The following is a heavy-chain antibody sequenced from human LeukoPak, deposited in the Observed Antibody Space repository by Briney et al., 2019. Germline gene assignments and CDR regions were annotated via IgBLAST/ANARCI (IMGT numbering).Heavy chain of an antibody. J-gene: IGHJ6*02. V-gene: IGHV4-30-4*02. CDR1: GGSISSGDYY. CDR3: ARDARGSSYMDV. CDR2: IYYSGST. Sequence: HPSETLSLTCTVSGGSISSGDYYWSWIRQPPGKGLEWIGYIYYSGSTYYNPSLKSRVTISVDTSKNQFSLKLSSVTAADTAMYYCARDARGSSYMDVWGQGTTVTVSS. D-gene: IGHD3-10*01.